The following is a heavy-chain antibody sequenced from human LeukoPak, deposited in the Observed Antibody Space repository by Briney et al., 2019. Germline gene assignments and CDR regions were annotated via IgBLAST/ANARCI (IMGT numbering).Heavy chain of an antibody. Sequence: PSETLSLTCTVSGGSISSYYWSWIRQPPGKGLEWIGYIYYSGSTNYNPSLKSRVTISVDTSKNQFSLKLSSVTAADTAVYYCARHHNGRYYYDSSGNYYFDYWGQGTLVTVSS. D-gene: IGHD3-22*01. CDR2: IYYSGST. V-gene: IGHV4-59*08. CDR1: GGSISSYY. J-gene: IGHJ4*02. CDR3: ARHHNGRYYYDSSGNYYFDY.